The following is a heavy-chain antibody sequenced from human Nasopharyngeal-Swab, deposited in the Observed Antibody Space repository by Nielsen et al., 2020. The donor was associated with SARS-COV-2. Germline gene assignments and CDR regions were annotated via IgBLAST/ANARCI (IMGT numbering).Heavy chain of an antibody. J-gene: IGHJ6*02. V-gene: IGHV1-18*01. CDR3: AREGSLGLEMATPVWYYYGMDV. CDR2: ISAYNGNT. Sequence: ASVKVSCKASGYTFTSYGISWVRQAPGQGLEWMGWISAYNGNTNYEQKLQGRVTMTTDTSTSTAYMELRSLRSDDTAVYYCAREGSLGLEMATPVWYYYGMDVWGQGTTVTVSS. CDR1: GYTFTSYG. D-gene: IGHD5-24*01.